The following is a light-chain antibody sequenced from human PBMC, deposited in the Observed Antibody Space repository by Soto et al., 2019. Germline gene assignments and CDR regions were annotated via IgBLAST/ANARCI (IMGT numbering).Light chain of an antibody. Sequence: EIVMTQSPATLSVSPVGRATLSCRASQSISDTLAWYQQKPGQAPRLLIYHASARATGIPARFSESVSGTDLTLTISSLQREDFENYYCQQTYRTPLTFGGGNKVDI. CDR2: HAS. CDR1: QSISDT. CDR3: QQTYRTPLT. V-gene: IGKV3-15*01. J-gene: IGKJ4*01.